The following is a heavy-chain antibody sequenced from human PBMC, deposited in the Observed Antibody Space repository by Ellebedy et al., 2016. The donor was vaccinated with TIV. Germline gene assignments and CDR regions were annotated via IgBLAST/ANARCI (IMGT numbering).Heavy chain of an antibody. D-gene: IGHD1-1*01. CDR3: AKASAWNDVLFFDY. V-gene: IGHV3-23*01. CDR2: ISGSGGST. Sequence: GESLKISXAASGFTFSSYAMSWVRQAPGKGLEWVSAISGSGGSTYYADSVKGRFTISRDNSKNTLYLQMNSLRAEDTAVYYCAKASAWNDVLFFDYWGQGTLVTVSS. CDR1: GFTFSSYA. J-gene: IGHJ4*02.